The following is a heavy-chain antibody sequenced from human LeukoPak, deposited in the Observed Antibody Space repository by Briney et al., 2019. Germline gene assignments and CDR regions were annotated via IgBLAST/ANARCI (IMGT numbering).Heavy chain of an antibody. Sequence: GGSLKLSCAASGFTFSSYGMHWVRQAPGKGLEWVAVIWFDGSNKYYADSVKGRFTISRDNSKNTLYLQMNSLRAEDTAVYYCARDRDWGCSYCSYWGQGTLVTVSS. CDR3: ARDRDWGCSYCSY. CDR1: GFTFSSYG. CDR2: IWFDGSNK. J-gene: IGHJ4*02. D-gene: IGHD7-27*01. V-gene: IGHV3-33*01.